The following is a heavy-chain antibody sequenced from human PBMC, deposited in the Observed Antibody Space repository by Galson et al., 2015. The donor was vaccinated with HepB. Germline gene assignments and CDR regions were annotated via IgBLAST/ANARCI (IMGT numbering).Heavy chain of an antibody. J-gene: IGHJ3*02. CDR1: GYTLTELS. Sequence: SVKVSCKVFGYTLTELSMHWVRQAPGQGLEWMGGFDPDDGETNYAQKFQGRVTMTEDTSTDTAYMELSSLRSEDTAVYYCATTSPRITMIVEDAFDIWGQGTMVTVSS. CDR2: FDPDDGET. D-gene: IGHD3-22*01. CDR3: ATTSPRITMIVEDAFDI. V-gene: IGHV1-24*01.